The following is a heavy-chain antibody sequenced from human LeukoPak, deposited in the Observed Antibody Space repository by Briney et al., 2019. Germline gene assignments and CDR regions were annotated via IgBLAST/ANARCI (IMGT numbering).Heavy chain of an antibody. Sequence: SETLSLTCSVSGGSISSNYWSWIRQPAGKGLEWIGRIYTSGSTKYNPSLKSRVTMSVDTSKNQFSLKLSSVTSTDPAVYYCAREWNPSGWVDYFDSWGQGTLVTVSS. D-gene: IGHD1-1*01. CDR2: IYTSGST. CDR3: AREWNPSGWVDYFDS. CDR1: GGSISSNY. V-gene: IGHV4-4*07. J-gene: IGHJ4*02.